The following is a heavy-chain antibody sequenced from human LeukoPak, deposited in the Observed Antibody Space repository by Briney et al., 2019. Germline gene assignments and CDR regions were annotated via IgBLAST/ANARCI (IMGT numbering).Heavy chain of an antibody. Sequence: GGSLRLSCAASGFTFSSYGMHWVRQAPGKGLEWVAFIRYDGSNKYYADSVKGRFTISRDNSKNTLYLQMNSLRAEDTAVYYSATGTLTTVTTRASFDYWGQGTLVTVS. CDR2: IRYDGSNK. D-gene: IGHD4-11*01. CDR1: GFTFSSYG. J-gene: IGHJ4*02. CDR3: ATGTLTTVTTRASFDY. V-gene: IGHV3-30*02.